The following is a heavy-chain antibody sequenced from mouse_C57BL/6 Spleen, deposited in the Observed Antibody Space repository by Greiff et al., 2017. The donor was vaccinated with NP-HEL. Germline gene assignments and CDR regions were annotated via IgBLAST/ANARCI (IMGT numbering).Heavy chain of an antibody. CDR3: ARLFYYGNYDYYAMDY. CDR2: IYPRSGNN. V-gene: IGHV1-81*01. D-gene: IGHD2-1*01. Sequence: QVQLQQSGAELARPGASVKLSCKASGYTFTSYGISWVKQRTGQGLEWIGEIYPRSGNNYYNEKFKGKATLTADKSASTAYMELRSLTSEDSAVYFCARLFYYGNYDYYAMDYWGQGTSVTVSS. J-gene: IGHJ4*01. CDR1: GYTFTSYG.